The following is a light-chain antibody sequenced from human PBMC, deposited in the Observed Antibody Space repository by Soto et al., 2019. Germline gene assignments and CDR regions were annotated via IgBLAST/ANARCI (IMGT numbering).Light chain of an antibody. CDR2: GAS. J-gene: IGKJ5*01. CDR3: QQRSNWPSIT. Sequence: EIILTQSPDTLSLSPEERATLSCRASQTVSSNYLAWCQQRPGQAPRLLIYGASSRATGIPDRFSGSGSGTDFTLTISSLEPEDFAVYYCQQRSNWPSITFGQGTRLEIK. V-gene: IGKV3D-20*02. CDR1: QTVSSNY.